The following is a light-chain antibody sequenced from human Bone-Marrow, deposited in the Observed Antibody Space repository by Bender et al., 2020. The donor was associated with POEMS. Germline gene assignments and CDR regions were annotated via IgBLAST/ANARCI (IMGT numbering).Light chain of an antibody. V-gene: IGLV1-44*01. J-gene: IGLJ1*01. CDR3: TSYTSTSTYV. CDR2: SDN. Sequence: QSVLTQPPSASGTPGQRVTISCSGSNSNIGTNAVNWYQQFPGTAPKLLIYSDNQRPSGVPDRFSGSKSGNTASLTISGLQAEDEADYYCTSYTSTSTYVFGTGTKVTVL. CDR1: NSNIGTNA.